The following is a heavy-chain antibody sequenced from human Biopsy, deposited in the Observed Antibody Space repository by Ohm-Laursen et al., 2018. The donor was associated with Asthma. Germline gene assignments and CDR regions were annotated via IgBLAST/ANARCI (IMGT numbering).Heavy chain of an antibody. D-gene: IGHD3-3*01. J-gene: IGHJ4*02. V-gene: IGHV3-30*03. CDR3: ASQSSGPDFWSGYYYFDY. CDR1: GFTFGDYC. Sequence: SLRLSCAASGFTFGDYCMSWVRQVPGQGLEWVADISYDGSNKYYADSVKGRFTISRDNSKNTLYLQMNSLRAEDTAVYYCASQSSGPDFWSGYYYFDYWGQGTLVTVSS. CDR2: ISYDGSNK.